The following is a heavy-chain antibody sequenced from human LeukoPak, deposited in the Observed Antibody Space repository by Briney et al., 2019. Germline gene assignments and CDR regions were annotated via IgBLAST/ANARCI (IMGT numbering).Heavy chain of an antibody. Sequence: ASVKVSCKASGGTFSSYAISWVRQAPGQGLEWMGRIIPILGIANYAQKFQGRVTITADKSTSTAYMELSSLRSEDTAVYYCASPLPVWDCSGGSCYPVRYYYYGMDVWGQGTTVTVSS. CDR1: GGTFSSYA. CDR3: ASPLPVWDCSGGSCYPVRYYYYGMDV. CDR2: IIPILGIA. D-gene: IGHD2-15*01. V-gene: IGHV1-69*04. J-gene: IGHJ6*02.